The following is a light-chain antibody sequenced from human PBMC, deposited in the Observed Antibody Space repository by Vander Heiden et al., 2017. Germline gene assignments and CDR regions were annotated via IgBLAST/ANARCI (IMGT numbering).Light chain of an antibody. CDR2: AAS. Sequence: DTHMTQAPWSLSAVVRDRVTLTCRANQGISNYLAWYQQKPGKVPKLLIYAASTLHSGIPDRFSGSGSGTDFTLTISSLEPEDVAIYYCQKYGSAPLSFGPGTKVDIK. V-gene: IGKV1-27*01. CDR3: QKYGSAPLS. J-gene: IGKJ3*01. CDR1: QGISNY.